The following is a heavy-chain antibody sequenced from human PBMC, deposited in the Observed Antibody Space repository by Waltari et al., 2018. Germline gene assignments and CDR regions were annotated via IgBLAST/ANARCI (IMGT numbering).Heavy chain of an antibody. CDR1: GFTFSSYA. D-gene: IGHD5-18*01. Sequence: EVQLVESGGGLVQPGGSLRLSCAASGFTFSSYAMSLVRHAPGTGLEWVSAISGRGGSTYYADSVKGRFTISRDNSKNTLYLKMNSLRAEDTAVYYCAKDHKSGRRIQLWSSDYWGQGTLVTVSS. V-gene: IGHV3-23*04. CDR2: ISGRGGST. J-gene: IGHJ4*02. CDR3: AKDHKSGRRIQLWSSDY.